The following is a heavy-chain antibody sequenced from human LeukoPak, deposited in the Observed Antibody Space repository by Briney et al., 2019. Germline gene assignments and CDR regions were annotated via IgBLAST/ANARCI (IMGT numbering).Heavy chain of an antibody. V-gene: IGHV3-23*01. J-gene: IGHJ3*01. Sequence: QPGGSLRLSCAASGFTFSTYAMSWVRQAPGKGLEWVSTISVSVGFTQYADSVKGRFTISRDNSKNTLYLQMNSLRAEDTAVYYCAKSTMPYDSLGGGSFRYPEPFDFWGQGTMVTVSS. CDR1: GFTFSTYA. CDR3: AKSTMPYDSLGGGSFRYPEPFDF. D-gene: IGHD3-16*02. CDR2: ISVSVGFT.